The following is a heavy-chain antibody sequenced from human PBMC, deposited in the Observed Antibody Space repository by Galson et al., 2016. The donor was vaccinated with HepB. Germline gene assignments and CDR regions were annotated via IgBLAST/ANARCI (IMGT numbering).Heavy chain of an antibody. CDR1: GFTFHDAW. CDR2: VKSGNYGAAT. J-gene: IGHJ4*02. V-gene: IGHV3-15*01. D-gene: IGHD6-25*01. Sequence: SLRLSCAASGFTFHDAWMSWVRQAPGKGLEWVGRVKSGNYGAATDYAAPVKGRFIISRDDSTNTVYRHMNSLKTEDTAGYHCTLLNQAAPGATSLHYWGRGTLLTVSS. CDR3: TLLNQAAPGATSLHY.